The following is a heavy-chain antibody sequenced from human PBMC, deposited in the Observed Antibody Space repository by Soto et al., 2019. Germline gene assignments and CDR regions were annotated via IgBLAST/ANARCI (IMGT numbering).Heavy chain of an antibody. CDR3: ARADYDILTAHGPNWFDP. CDR1: GGSFSGYY. CDR2: INHSGST. J-gene: IGHJ5*02. D-gene: IGHD3-9*01. V-gene: IGHV4-34*01. Sequence: PSDTLSLTCAVYGGSFSGYYWSWIRQPPGKGLEWIGEINHSGSTNYNPSLKSRVTISVDTSKNQFSLKLSSVTAADTAVYYCARADYDILTAHGPNWFDPWGQGTLVTVSS.